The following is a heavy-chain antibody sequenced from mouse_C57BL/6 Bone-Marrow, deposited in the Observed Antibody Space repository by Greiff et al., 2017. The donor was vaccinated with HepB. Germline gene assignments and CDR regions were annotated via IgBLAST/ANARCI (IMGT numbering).Heavy chain of an antibody. CDR2: ISNGGGST. D-gene: IGHD1-1*01. CDR3: ARHYYGRSYDDWYFDV. V-gene: IGHV5-12*01. Sequence: EVKLVESGGGLVQPGGSLKLSCAASGFTFSDYYMYWVRQTPEKRLEWVAYISNGGGSTYYPDTVKGRFTISRDNAKNTLYLQMSRLKSEDTAMYYCARHYYGRSYDDWYFDVWGTGTTVTVSS. CDR1: GFTFSDYY. J-gene: IGHJ1*03.